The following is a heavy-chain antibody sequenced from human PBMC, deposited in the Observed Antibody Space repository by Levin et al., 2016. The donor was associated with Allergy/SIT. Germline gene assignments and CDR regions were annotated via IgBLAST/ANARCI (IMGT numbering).Heavy chain of an antibody. Sequence: GESLKISCAASGFAFTSYAMSWVRQPPGKGLEWVSSISGSGDSTSNADSVKGRFTTSRDNSKNTLYLQMNSLRAEDTAVYYCAKDTLGITRFDSWGQGTLVTVSS. J-gene: IGHJ4*02. V-gene: IGHV3-23*01. CDR2: ISGSGDST. CDR1: GFAFTSYA. CDR3: AKDTLGITRFDS. D-gene: IGHD3-10*01.